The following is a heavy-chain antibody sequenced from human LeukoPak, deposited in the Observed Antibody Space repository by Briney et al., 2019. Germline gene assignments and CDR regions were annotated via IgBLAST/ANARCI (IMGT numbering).Heavy chain of an antibody. V-gene: IGHV3-23*01. D-gene: IGHD3-22*01. CDR1: GFTFSSYA. CDR2: ISGSGGST. Sequence: GGSLRLSCAASGFTFSSYAMSWVRQAPGKGLEWVSAISGSGGSTYYADSVKGRFTISRDNSKNKLYPQMNSLRAEDTAVYYCAKRGSYYDSSGFEAYYFDYWGQGTLVTVSS. J-gene: IGHJ4*02. CDR3: AKRGSYYDSSGFEAYYFDY.